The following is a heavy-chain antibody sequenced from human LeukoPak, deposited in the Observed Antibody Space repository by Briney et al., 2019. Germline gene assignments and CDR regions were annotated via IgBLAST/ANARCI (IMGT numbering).Heavy chain of an antibody. CDR2: IRSKPYGGTT. V-gene: IGHV3-49*03. CDR3: AREMAAPYYYGMDV. Sequence: GGSLRLSCTASGFTFGDYAMSWFRQAPGKGLEWVGFIRSKPYGGTTENAASVKGRFTISRDDSKSIAYLQMNSLKTEDTAVYYCAREMAAPYYYGMDVWGQGTTVTVSS. CDR1: GFTFGDYA. J-gene: IGHJ6*02. D-gene: IGHD5-24*01.